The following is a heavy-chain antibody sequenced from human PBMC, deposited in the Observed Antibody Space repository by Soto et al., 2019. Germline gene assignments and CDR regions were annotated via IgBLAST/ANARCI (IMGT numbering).Heavy chain of an antibody. CDR1: GFTFSSYA. V-gene: IGHV3-23*01. CDR2: ISGSGGST. Sequence: EVQLLESGGGLVQPGGSLRLSCAASGFTFSSYAMSWVRQAPGKGLEWVSAISGSGGSTYYADSVKGRFTISRDNSKNTLYLQMNSLRAEDTAVYYCANGEDYSGYYYYGMDVWGQGTTVTVSS. D-gene: IGHD4-4*01. CDR3: ANGEDYSGYYYYGMDV. J-gene: IGHJ6*02.